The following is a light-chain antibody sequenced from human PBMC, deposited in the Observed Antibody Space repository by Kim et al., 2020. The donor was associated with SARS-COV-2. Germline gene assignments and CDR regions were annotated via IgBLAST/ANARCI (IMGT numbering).Light chain of an antibody. CDR2: GAS. CDR3: QQYSTSQYT. Sequence: LSPGERATPSCRASQRVSGSYLAWYQQKPGQAPRLLIYGASGRATGIPDMFSGSGSGTDFTLTISRLEAEDFAVYYCQQYSTSQYTFGQGTKLEI. CDR1: QRVSGSY. J-gene: IGKJ2*01. V-gene: IGKV3-20*01.